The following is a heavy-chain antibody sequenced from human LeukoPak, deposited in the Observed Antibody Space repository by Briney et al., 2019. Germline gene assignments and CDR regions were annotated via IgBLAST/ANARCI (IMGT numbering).Heavy chain of an antibody. D-gene: IGHD6-19*01. CDR2: IYNDGST. V-gene: IGHV3-53*01. Sequence: GGSLRLSCAASGFTVSSNYMSWVRQAPGKGLEWVSVIYNDGSTYYSESVKGRFTISRDNSKNTLYLQMNSLRAEDTAVYYCARDRSGWVGYDDAFDIWGQGTMVTVSS. CDR3: ARDRSGWVGYDDAFDI. CDR1: GFTVSSNY. J-gene: IGHJ3*02.